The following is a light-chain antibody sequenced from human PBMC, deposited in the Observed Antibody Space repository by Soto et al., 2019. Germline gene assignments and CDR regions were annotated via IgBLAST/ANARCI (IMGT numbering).Light chain of an antibody. V-gene: IGLV2-14*01. CDR3: GSYTGSIYV. CDR2: EVS. CDR1: SDDIGTYEY. Sequence: QSVLTQPASVSGSPGQSITISCTGSSDDIGTYEYISWHQHHPGKAPKLIIYEVSNRPSGVSSRFSGSKSGNTASLTISGLQAEDEADYYCGSYTGSIYVFGTGTKVTVL. J-gene: IGLJ1*01.